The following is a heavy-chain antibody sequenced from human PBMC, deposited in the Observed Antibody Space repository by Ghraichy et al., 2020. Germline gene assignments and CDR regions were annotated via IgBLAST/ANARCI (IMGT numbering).Heavy chain of an antibody. CDR3: ARDRSPDLYGDYPYDY. V-gene: IGHV3-48*03. D-gene: IGHD4-17*01. CDR1: GFTFSSYE. J-gene: IGHJ4*02. CDR2: ISSSGSTI. Sequence: GGSLRLSCAASGFTFSSYEMNWVRQAPGKGLEWVSYISSSGSTIYYADSVKGRFTISRDNAKNSLYLQMNSLRAEDTAVYYCARDRSPDLYGDYPYDYWGQGTLVTVSS.